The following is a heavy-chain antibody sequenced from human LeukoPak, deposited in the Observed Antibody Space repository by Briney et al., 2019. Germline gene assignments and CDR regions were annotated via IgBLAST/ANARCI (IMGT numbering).Heavy chain of an antibody. CDR1: GFTFSSYW. CDR3: ARDRSGYFDWLLPHPYYYGMDV. D-gene: IGHD3-9*01. CDR2: IKQDGSEK. Sequence: GGSPRLSCAASGFTFSSYWMSWVRQAPGKGLEWVANIKQDGSEKYYVDSVKGRFTISRDNAKNSLYLQMNSLRAEDTAVYYCARDRSGYFDWLLPHPYYYGMDVWGQGTTVTVSS. V-gene: IGHV3-7*01. J-gene: IGHJ6*02.